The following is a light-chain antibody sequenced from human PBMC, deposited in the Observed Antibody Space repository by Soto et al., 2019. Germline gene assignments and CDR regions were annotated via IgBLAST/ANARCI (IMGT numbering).Light chain of an antibody. V-gene: IGLV2-18*02. J-gene: IGLJ1*01. CDR2: EVN. Sequence: QSALTQPASVSGSPGQSITISCTGTSSDIGSYNRVSWYQQPPGTAPKLIIYEVNNRPSGVPDRFSGSKSGNTASLIISGLQAEDEADYYCNSFTTSSTYVFGTGTKLTVL. CDR3: NSFTTSSTYV. CDR1: SSDIGSYNR.